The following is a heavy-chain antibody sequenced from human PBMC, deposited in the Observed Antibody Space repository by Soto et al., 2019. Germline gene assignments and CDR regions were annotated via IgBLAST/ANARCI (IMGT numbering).Heavy chain of an antibody. CDR3: AKDRGYYYETSGYYGPSDY. Sequence: EVHLLESGGGLVQPGGSLRLSCTASGFTFSSYAMTWVRQPPGKGLQWVSVIRGSGGTTYYADSVKGRFTISRDNSKNPLYLQMNRLRAEDTAVYYCAKDRGYYYETSGYYGPSDYWGQGTLVTVSS. CDR1: GFTFSSYA. V-gene: IGHV3-23*01. CDR2: IRGSGGTT. J-gene: IGHJ4*02. D-gene: IGHD3-22*01.